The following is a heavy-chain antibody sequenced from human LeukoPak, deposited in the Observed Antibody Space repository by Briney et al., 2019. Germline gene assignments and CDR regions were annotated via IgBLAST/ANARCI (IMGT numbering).Heavy chain of an antibody. V-gene: IGHV1-69*05. Sequence: RASVKVSCKASGGSFSSNIIGWVRQAPGQGLEWMGGIVPIFGKTKYAQKFQGRVTITTDESSSTAYMELSSLRSDDTAIYYCARGWGITAPISWFDPWGQGTLVTVSS. J-gene: IGHJ5*02. D-gene: IGHD2-2*01. CDR1: GGSFSSNI. CDR3: ARGWGITAPISWFDP. CDR2: IVPIFGKT.